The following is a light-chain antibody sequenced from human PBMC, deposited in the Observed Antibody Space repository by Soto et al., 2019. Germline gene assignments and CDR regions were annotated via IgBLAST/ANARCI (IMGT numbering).Light chain of an antibody. Sequence: EIVLTQSPGTLSLSPGERATLSCRASQSVRNNYLAWYQQRPGQAPRLLIYAASSRATGIPVRFSGSGSGTDFTLTISRLEPEDFAVYYCQQYGTSPRTFGQGTKVEIK. CDR3: QQYGTSPRT. V-gene: IGKV3-20*01. CDR1: QSVRNNY. CDR2: AAS. J-gene: IGKJ1*01.